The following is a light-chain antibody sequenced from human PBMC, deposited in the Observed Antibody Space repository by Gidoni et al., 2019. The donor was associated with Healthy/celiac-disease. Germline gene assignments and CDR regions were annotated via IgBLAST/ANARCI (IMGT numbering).Light chain of an antibody. CDR3: QQYNS. CDR1: QSISSW. Sequence: DIQMTQSPSTLSASVGDRVTITCRASQSISSWLVWYQQKPGKAPKLLIYKASSLESGVPSSFSGSGSGTEFTLTISSLQPDDFATYYCQQYNSFGQGTKVEIK. J-gene: IGKJ1*01. CDR2: KAS. V-gene: IGKV1-5*03.